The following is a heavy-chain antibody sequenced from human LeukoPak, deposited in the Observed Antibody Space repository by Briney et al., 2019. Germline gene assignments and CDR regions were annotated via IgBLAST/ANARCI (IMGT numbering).Heavy chain of an antibody. J-gene: IGHJ4*02. CDR3: ARGERDSSSSDFDY. V-gene: IGHV1-18*01. Sequence: ASVKVSCKASGYTFTSYGISWVRQAPGQGLEGMGWISAYNGNTNYAQKLQGRVTMTTDTSTSTAYMELRSLRSDDTAVYYCARGERDSSSSDFDYWGQGTLVTVSS. CDR2: ISAYNGNT. D-gene: IGHD6-6*01. CDR1: GYTFTSYG.